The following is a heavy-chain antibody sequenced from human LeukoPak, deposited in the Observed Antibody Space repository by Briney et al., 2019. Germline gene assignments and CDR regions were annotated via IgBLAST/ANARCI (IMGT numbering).Heavy chain of an antibody. V-gene: IGHV3-21*01. Sequence: GGSLRLSCVATGFTFKSSSMSWVRQAPGKGLEWVAFIGHFTGDIFYADSVKGRFNISRDDAKDSVYLQMNSLRVDDTAVYHCARDLELVYYDSSAYDYWGQGTLVTVSS. J-gene: IGHJ4*02. CDR3: ARDLELVYYDSSAYDY. D-gene: IGHD3-22*01. CDR2: IGHFTGDI. CDR1: GFTFKSSS.